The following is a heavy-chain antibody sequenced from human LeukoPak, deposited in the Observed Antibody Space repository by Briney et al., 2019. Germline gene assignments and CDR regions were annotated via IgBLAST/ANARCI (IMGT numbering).Heavy chain of an antibody. D-gene: IGHD3-9*01. CDR1: GFTVSSNY. Sequence: GGSLRLSCAASGFTVSSNYMSWVRQAPGKGLEWVSVIYSGGSTYYADSVKGRFTISRDNSKNTLYLQMNSLRAEDTAVYYCARSRGGILTVYWVHGGQGPLVTVSS. V-gene: IGHV3-53*01. J-gene: IGHJ4*02. CDR3: ARSRGGILTVYWVH. CDR2: IYSGGST.